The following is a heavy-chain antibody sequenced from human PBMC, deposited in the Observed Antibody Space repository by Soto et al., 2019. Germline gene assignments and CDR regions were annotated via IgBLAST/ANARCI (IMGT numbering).Heavy chain of an antibody. CDR2: INHSGST. J-gene: IGHJ5*02. V-gene: IGHV4-34*01. D-gene: IGHD6-19*01. CDR1: GGSFSGYY. Sequence: SETLSHTCAVYGGSFSGYYWSCIRQPPGKGLEWIGEINHSGSTNYNPSLKSRVTISVDTSKNQFSLKLSSVTAADTAVYYCARVLRYSSVYWFDPWGQGTLVTVSS. CDR3: ARVLRYSSVYWFDP.